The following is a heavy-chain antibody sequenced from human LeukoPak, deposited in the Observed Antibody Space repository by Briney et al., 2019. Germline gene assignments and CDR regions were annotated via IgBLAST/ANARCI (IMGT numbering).Heavy chain of an antibody. V-gene: IGHV3-23*01. CDR1: GFTFTRYA. D-gene: IGHD4-17*01. CDR3: ANAPTGTYRFDY. J-gene: IGHJ4*02. CDR2: ISDTSGFT. Sequence: GGSLRLSCAASGFTFTRYAMTWVRQAPGKGLEWVSTISDTSGFTFYADSVKGRFTISRDNSKNTLYLQMNSLRADDTAVYYCANAPTGTYRFDYWGQGTLVTVSS.